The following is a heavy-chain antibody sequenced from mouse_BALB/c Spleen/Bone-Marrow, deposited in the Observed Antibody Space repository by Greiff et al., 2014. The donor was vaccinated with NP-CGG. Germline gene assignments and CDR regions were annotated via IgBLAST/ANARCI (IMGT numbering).Heavy chain of an antibody. D-gene: IGHD2-1*01. CDR2: INPDSRTI. CDR1: GFAFSGYW. J-gene: IGHJ2*01. V-gene: IGHV4-1*02. Sequence: VQLKESGGGLVQPGGSLKLSCAASGFAFSGYWMSWVRQAPGKGPQWIGEINPDSRTINYATSLKDKFIISRDNAKNTLYLQMSKVRSEDTALYYCARQDYYGHSDYWGQGTTLTVSS. CDR3: ARQDYYGHSDY.